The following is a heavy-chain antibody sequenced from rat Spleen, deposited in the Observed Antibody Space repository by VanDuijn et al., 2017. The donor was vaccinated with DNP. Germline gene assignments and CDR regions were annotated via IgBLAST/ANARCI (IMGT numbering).Heavy chain of an antibody. J-gene: IGHJ1*01. D-gene: IGHD1-10*01. V-gene: IGHV3-3*01. CDR2: INSAGST. Sequence: EVQLQESGPGLVKHSQSLSLTCSVTGYSITSSYRWNWIRKFPGNKLEWMGYINSAGSTNYNPSLKSRISITRDTSKNQIFLQLNSVTTEDTATYYCTSYNSYRYFDFWGPGTMVTVSS. CDR1: GYSITSSYR. CDR3: TSYNSYRYFDF.